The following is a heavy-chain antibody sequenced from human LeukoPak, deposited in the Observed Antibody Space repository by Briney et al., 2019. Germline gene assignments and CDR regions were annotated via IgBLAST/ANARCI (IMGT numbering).Heavy chain of an antibody. CDR3: ARDLSVVGATFYAFDI. D-gene: IGHD1-26*01. CDR2: IYYRGST. J-gene: IGHJ3*02. V-gene: IGHV4-59*11. CDR1: GGSIRTHD. Sequence: SETLSLTCTVSGGSIRTHDWSWIRQPPGKGLEWIAYIYYRGSTNYNPSLKSRVTISVDTSKNQISLKLSSVTAADTAVYYCARDLSVVGATFYAFDIWGQGTMVTVSS.